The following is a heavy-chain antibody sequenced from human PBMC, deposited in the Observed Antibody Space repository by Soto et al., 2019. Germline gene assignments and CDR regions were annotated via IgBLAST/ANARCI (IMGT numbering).Heavy chain of an antibody. CDR3: ARDHLPMSRGY. V-gene: IGHV3-53*01. J-gene: IGHJ4*02. CDR1: GLTVSSNY. CDR2: IYSGGST. Sequence: EVQLVESGGGLIQPGGSLRLSCAASGLTVSSNYMSWVRQAPGKGLEWVSVIYSGGSTYYADSVKGRFTISRDNSKNTLYLQMNSLRAEDTAVYYCARDHLPMSRGYWGQGTLVTVSS.